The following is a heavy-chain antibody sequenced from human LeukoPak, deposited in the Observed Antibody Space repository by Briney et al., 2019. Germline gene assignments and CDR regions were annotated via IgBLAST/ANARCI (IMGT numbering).Heavy chain of an antibody. D-gene: IGHD2-2*01. CDR1: NGTISTNNW. CDR3: ARDGLVVPKY. V-gene: IGHV4-4*02. Sequence: PSGTLSLTCAVSNGTISTNNWWSWVRQPPGKGLEWMGEIFHSGSSNYNPSLKSRVTISIDTSRNKFSLKLNSVTAADTAFYFCARDGLVVPKYWGQGILVTVSS. CDR2: IFHSGSS. J-gene: IGHJ4*02.